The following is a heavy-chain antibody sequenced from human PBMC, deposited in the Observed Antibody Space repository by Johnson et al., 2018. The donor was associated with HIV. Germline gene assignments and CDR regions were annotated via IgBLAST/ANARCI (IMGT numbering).Heavy chain of an antibody. CDR2: IYSGGST. J-gene: IGHJ3*02. CDR1: GFTFSSYA. V-gene: IGHV3-66*01. Sequence: VQLVESGGGVVQPGRSLRLSCAASGFTFSSYAMSWVRQAPGKGLEWVSVIYSGGSTYYADSVRGRFTISRDNVKNLVYLQMNSLRTEDTAVYYCARPAGKMILVVDDSFHIWGQGTMVTVSS. D-gene: IGHD2-21*01. CDR3: ARPAGKMILVVDDSFHI.